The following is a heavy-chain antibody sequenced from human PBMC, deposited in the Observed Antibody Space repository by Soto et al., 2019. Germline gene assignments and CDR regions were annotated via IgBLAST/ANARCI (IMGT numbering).Heavy chain of an antibody. D-gene: IGHD6-19*01. Sequence: QVQLVESGGGVVQPGRSLRLSCAASGFTFSSYGMHWVRQAPGKGLEWVAVISYDGSNKYYADSVKGRFTISRDNSKNTLYLQMNSLRAEDTAVYYCAKAAVEQWLVGRDWGQGTLVTVSS. CDR3: AKAAVEQWLVGRD. V-gene: IGHV3-30*18. J-gene: IGHJ4*02. CDR2: ISYDGSNK. CDR1: GFTFSSYG.